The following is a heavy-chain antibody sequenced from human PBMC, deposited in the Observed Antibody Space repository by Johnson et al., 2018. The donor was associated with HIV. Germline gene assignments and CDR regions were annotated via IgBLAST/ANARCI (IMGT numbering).Heavy chain of an antibody. V-gene: IGHV3-30*09. D-gene: IGHD3-3*01. J-gene: IGHJ3*01. Sequence: QVQLVESGGGVVQPGRSLRLSCAASGFTFSSYAMHWVRQAPGKGLEWVAVISYDGGNKYYADSVKGRFAISRDNSRNTLDLRMDSLRVEDTAVYYCAREAYYARAFDLWGQGTMVTVSS. CDR3: AREAYYARAFDL. CDR2: ISYDGGNK. CDR1: GFTFSSYA.